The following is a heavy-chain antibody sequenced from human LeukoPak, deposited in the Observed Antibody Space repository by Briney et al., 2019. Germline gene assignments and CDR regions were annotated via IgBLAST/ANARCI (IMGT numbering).Heavy chain of an antibody. CDR3: AKDGGGYYPSYYYYMDV. J-gene: IGHJ6*03. D-gene: IGHD3-22*01. CDR2: IRYDGSNK. Sequence: GGPLRLSCAASGFTFSSYGMHWVRQAPGKGLEWVAFIRYDGSNKYYADSVKGRFTISRDNSKNTLYLQMNSLRAEDTAVYYCAKDGGGYYPSYYYYMDVWGKGTTVTISS. CDR1: GFTFSSYG. V-gene: IGHV3-30*02.